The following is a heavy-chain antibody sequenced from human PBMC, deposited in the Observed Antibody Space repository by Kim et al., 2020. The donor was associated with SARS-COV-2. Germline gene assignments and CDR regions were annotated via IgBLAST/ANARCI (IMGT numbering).Heavy chain of an antibody. V-gene: IGHV4-59*01. CDR3: FTYCGGDCSEYFQQ. J-gene: IGHJ1*01. Sequence: YHPSLKSRVPISVDTSKNQFLLNLSSVTAADTAVYYCFTYCGGDCSEYFQQWGQGTLVTVSS. D-gene: IGHD2-21*02.